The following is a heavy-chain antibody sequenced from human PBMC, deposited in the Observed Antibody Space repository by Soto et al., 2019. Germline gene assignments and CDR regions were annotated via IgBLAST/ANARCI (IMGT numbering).Heavy chain of an antibody. CDR2: IYYSGST. J-gene: IGHJ4*02. CDR3: ARGPSPLAY. Sequence: PSETLSLTCTVSGGSISSGGYYWSWIRQHPGKGLEWIGYIYYSGSTYYNPSLKSRITINADTSKNQFSLHLNSVTPQDTAVYYCARGPSPLAYWGRGTVVTVSS. V-gene: IGHV4-31*03. D-gene: IGHD6-6*01. CDR1: GGSISSGGYY.